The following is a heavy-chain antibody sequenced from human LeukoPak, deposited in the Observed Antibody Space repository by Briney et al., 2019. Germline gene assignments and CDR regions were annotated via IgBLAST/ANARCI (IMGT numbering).Heavy chain of an antibody. CDR1: GGSISSGGYF. CDR3: ARRLLDSSYYYPHWFDP. D-gene: IGHD3-22*01. Sequence: PSETLSPTSTVSGGSISSGGYFWSWIRQHPGKGLEWIGYIYYSGSTYYNPSLKSRVTISVDTSKRQFSLRLSSVTAADTAVYYCARRLLDSSYYYPHWFDPWGHGYPVTVSS. CDR2: IYYSGST. J-gene: IGHJ5*02. V-gene: IGHV4-31*03.